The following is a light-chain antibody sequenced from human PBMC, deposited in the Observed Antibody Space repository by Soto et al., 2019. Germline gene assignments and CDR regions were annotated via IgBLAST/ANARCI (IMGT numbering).Light chain of an antibody. J-gene: IGKJ1*01. Sequence: DIVMTQSPDSLAVSLGERATINCKSSQSVLYSSNNQNYLAWFQQKPGQPPKLLIYWASTRGSGVPDRFSGSGSGTDFTLTISSLQAGDVAVYYCQQYLNSVRTFGQGTMVEIK. CDR1: QSVLYSSNNQNY. V-gene: IGKV4-1*01. CDR2: WAS. CDR3: QQYLNSVRT.